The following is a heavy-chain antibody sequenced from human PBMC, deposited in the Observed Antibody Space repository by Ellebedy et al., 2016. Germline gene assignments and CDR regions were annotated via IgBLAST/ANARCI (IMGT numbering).Heavy chain of an antibody. D-gene: IGHD1-14*01. V-gene: IGHV1-18*01. CDR2: ISTYDGNT. CDR1: GYTFTSYG. J-gene: IGHJ4*02. Sequence: ASVKVSCKASGYTFTSYGISWVRQAPGQGLEWMGWISTYDGNTNYAQNLQGRVTMTTDTSTGTVYMELRSLISDDTAVYYCARDSGRASHFRSCGDYWGQGTLVTVSS. CDR3: ARDSGRASHFRSCGDY.